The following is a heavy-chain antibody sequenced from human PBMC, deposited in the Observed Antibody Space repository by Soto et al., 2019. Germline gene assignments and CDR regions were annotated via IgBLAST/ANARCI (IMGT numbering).Heavy chain of an antibody. CDR3: ARDTYYYDASGYYYAT. J-gene: IGHJ4*02. D-gene: IGHD3-22*01. CDR2: ISSDGSNG. CDR1: GFTFSTYG. V-gene: IGHV3-30*03. Sequence: QVQLVESGGGVVQPGRSLRLSCAASGFTFSTYGMHWVRQAPGKGLEWVALISSDGSNGYYADSVKGRFTISRDNSQKTLYLQMNTLRAEDTAVYHCARDTYYYDASGYYYATWGQGTLVTVS.